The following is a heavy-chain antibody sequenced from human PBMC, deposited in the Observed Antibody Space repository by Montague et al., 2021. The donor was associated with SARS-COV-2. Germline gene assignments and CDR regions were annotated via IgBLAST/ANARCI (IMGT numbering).Heavy chain of an antibody. CDR2: IYPGDSDT. CDR1: GYSFTSYW. V-gene: IGHV5-51*01. Sequence: KVSCKGSGYSFTSYWIGWVRQMPGKGLEWMGIIYPGDSDTRYSPSFQGQVTISANKSVSTAYLQWSSLKASDTAMYYCATSGYSYGYHYWGQGTLVTVSS. CDR3: ATSGYSYGYHY. D-gene: IGHD5-18*01. J-gene: IGHJ4*02.